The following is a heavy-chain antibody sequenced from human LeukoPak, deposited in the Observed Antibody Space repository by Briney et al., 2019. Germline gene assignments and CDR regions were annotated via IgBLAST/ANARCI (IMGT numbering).Heavy chain of an antibody. Sequence: PGRSLRLTCAASGFTFSDFVMHWVRQAPGKGLEWVAIISYDGDKRDYTHSVKGRLTISRDNSNNTLFLQMTSLRAEDTAVYYCARTFGSGWYDPLTYWGQGTLVTVSS. CDR2: ISYDGDKR. V-gene: IGHV3-30-3*01. J-gene: IGHJ4*02. CDR1: GFTFSDFV. CDR3: ARTFGSGWYDPLTY. D-gene: IGHD6-19*01.